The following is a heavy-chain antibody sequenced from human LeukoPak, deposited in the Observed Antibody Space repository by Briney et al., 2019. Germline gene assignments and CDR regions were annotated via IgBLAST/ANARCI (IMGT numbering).Heavy chain of an antibody. CDR1: GGSISSGGYS. Sequence: SETLSLTCAVSGGSISSGGYSWRWIRQPPGKGLEWIGYIYHSGSTYYNPSLKSRVTISVDRSKNQFSLKLSSVTAADTAVYYCARDGSGSDHPPSFDYWGQGTLVTVSS. J-gene: IGHJ4*02. D-gene: IGHD3-10*01. CDR2: IYHSGST. CDR3: ARDGSGSDHPPSFDY. V-gene: IGHV4-30-2*01.